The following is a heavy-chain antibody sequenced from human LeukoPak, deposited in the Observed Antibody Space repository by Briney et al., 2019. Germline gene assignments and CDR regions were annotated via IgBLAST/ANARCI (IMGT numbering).Heavy chain of an antibody. CDR2: ISYDGSNK. Sequence: GGSLRLSCAASGFTFSSYAMHWVRQAPGKGLEWVAVISYDGSNKYYADSVKGRFTISRDNSKNTLYLQMNSLRAEDTAVYYCARAEVWFGELLYHPTDYWGQGTPVTVSS. J-gene: IGHJ4*02. CDR1: GFTFSSYA. CDR3: ARAEVWFGELLYHPTDY. D-gene: IGHD3-10*01. V-gene: IGHV3-30-3*01.